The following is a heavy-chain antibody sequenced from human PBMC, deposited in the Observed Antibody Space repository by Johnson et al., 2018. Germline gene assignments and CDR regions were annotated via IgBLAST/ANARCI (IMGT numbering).Heavy chain of an antibody. Sequence: VQLVESGGGVVQPGRSLRLSCAASGFTFRSYGMHWVRQAPGKGLEWVAVIWHDGSNKYYADSVKGRFTISRDNSKNTLYLQMKSLRAEDTAVFYCARSRDGYNSLDIWGQGTMVTVSS. V-gene: IGHV3-33*01. D-gene: IGHD5-24*01. CDR3: ARSRDGYNSLDI. J-gene: IGHJ3*02. CDR2: IWHDGSNK. CDR1: GFTFRSYG.